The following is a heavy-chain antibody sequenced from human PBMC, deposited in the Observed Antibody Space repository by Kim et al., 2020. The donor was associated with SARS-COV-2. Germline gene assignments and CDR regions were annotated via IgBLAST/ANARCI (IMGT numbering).Heavy chain of an antibody. J-gene: IGHJ4*02. CDR1: GFTFSSYS. CDR2: IAQNSSEK. D-gene: IGHD3-10*01. CDR3: ATDMVHNSLDY. V-gene: IGHV3-7*03. Sequence: GGSLRLSCATSGFTFSSYSLNWVRQAPGKGLEWVSYIAQNSSEKYYVDSVKGRFTISRDNAKNSLYLQVNSLRADDTAVYYCATDMVHNSLDYWGQGTLGTLSS.